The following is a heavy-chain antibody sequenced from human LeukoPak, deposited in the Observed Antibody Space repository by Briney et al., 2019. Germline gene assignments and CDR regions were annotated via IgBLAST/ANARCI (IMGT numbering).Heavy chain of an antibody. V-gene: IGHV3-23*01. CDR2: ISGSDDGT. J-gene: IGHJ4*02. CDR1: GFTFSSCG. Sequence: GGSLRLSCAASGFTFSSCGMTWVRQAPGKGLEWVSSISGSDDGTYYADSVKGRFTISRDNSKNTLYLQMNSLRAEDTAVYYCAKRGPIYSSSPGDYFDYWGQGTLVTVSS. D-gene: IGHD6-6*01. CDR3: AKRGPIYSSSPGDYFDY.